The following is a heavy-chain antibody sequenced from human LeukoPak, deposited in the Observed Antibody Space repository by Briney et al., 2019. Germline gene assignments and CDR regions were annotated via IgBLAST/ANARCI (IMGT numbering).Heavy chain of an antibody. V-gene: IGHV3-30-3*01. CDR3: ARDYNSIHTFDI. CDR2: ISFDGNNK. J-gene: IGHJ3*02. Sequence: PGGSLRPSCAASGFTFSTYAIHWVRQAPGKGLEWVSVISFDGNNKYYADSVKGRYTISRDNSKNTLSLQMNSLKTEDTAVYYCARDYNSIHTFDIWGQGTMVTVSS. D-gene: IGHD5-24*01. CDR1: GFTFSTYA.